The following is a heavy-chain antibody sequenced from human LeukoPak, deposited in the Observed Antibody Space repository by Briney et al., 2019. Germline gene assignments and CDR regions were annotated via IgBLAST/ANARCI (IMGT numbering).Heavy chain of an antibody. Sequence: SETLSLTCTVSGGSVSSYFWSWIRQPPGKGLEWIGYVYYSGSTNYNPSLKSRVTISVDTSKTQFSLRLSSVTAADTAVYYCARSVVIIATGWFDPWGQGTLVTVSS. V-gene: IGHV4-59*02. J-gene: IGHJ5*02. D-gene: IGHD2-21*01. CDR2: VYYSGST. CDR3: ARSVVIIATGWFDP. CDR1: GGSVSSYF.